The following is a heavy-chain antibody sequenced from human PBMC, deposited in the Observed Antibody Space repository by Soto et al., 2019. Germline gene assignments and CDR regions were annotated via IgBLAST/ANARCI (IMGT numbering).Heavy chain of an antibody. J-gene: IGHJ4*02. CDR3: AKGAGYGDYVVDY. D-gene: IGHD4-17*01. CDR2: ISWNSGSI. CDR1: GFTFDDYA. Sequence: EVQLVESGGGLVQPGRSLRLSCAASGFTFDDYAMHWVLQAPGKGLEWVSGISWNSGSIGYADSVKGRFTISRDNAKNSLYLQMNSLRAEDTALYYCAKGAGYGDYVVDYWGQGTLVTVSS. V-gene: IGHV3-9*01.